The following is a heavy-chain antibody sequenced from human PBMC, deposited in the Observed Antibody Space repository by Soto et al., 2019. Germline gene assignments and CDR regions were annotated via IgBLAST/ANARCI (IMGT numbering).Heavy chain of an antibody. CDR1: GGSISSYY. CDR2: IYYSGST. J-gene: IGHJ4*02. D-gene: IGHD6-13*01. V-gene: IGHV4-59*08. CDR3: ATQYSSSWYYFDY. Sequence: SETLSLTCTVSGGSISSYYWSWIRQPPGKGLEWIGYIYYSGSTNYNPSLKSRVTISVDTSTNQFSLKLTSVTAADTAVYYCATQYSSSWYYFDYWGQRILVTVSS.